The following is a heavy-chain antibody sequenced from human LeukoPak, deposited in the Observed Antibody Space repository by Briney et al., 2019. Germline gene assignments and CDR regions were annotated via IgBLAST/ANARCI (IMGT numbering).Heavy chain of an antibody. D-gene: IGHD3-22*01. V-gene: IGHV3-23*01. J-gene: IGHJ4*02. CDR2: ISGSGDNT. CDR1: GFTFSNYA. CDR3: ATQFLGYYYDLFYFDN. Sequence: GSLRLSCAASGFTFSNYAMSWVRQAPGKGLEWVSAISGSGDNTYYADSVKGRFTISRDNSKNTLYLQMNSLRAEDTAVYYCATQFLGYYYDLFYFDNWGQGTLVTVSS.